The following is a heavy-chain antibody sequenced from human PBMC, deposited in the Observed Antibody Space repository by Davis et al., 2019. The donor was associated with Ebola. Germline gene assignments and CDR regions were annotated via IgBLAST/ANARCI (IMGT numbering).Heavy chain of an antibody. CDR1: GFTFSSYS. V-gene: IGHV3-48*02. CDR3: ARDLGRWGPYYYYGMDV. D-gene: IGHD4-23*01. Sequence: GESLKISCAASGFTFSSYSMNWVRQAPGKGLEWVSYISSSSSTIYYADSVKGRFTISRDNAKNSLYLQMNSLRDEDTAVYYCARDLGRWGPYYYYGMDVWGKGTTVTVSS. J-gene: IGHJ6*04. CDR2: ISSSSSTI.